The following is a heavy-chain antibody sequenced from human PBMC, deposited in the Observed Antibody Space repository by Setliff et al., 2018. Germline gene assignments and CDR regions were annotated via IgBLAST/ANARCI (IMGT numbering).Heavy chain of an antibody. D-gene: IGHD3-3*01. CDR3: ARHGLQFLEWLSAFDY. V-gene: IGHV4-38-2*01. CDR2: IYHSGST. CDR1: GYSISSGYY. Sequence: SETLSLTCAVSGYSISSGYYWGWIRQPPGKGLEWIGNIYHSGSTYYNPSLKSRVTISVDTSKNQFSLKLTAVTAADTAVYYCARHGLQFLEWLSAFDYWGQGTLVTVSS. J-gene: IGHJ4*02.